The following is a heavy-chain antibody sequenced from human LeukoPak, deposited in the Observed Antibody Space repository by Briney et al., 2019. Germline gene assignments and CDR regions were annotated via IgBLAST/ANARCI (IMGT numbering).Heavy chain of an antibody. Sequence: SETLSLTCSVSDASISSYFWSWIRQPPGGGLGWIGHIYSSGSKYYNPSLMSRVTVSMEPSRNQFSLKLASVTAADTGMYYCAIAESVTAFDVWGQGTMVTVSS. CDR1: DASISSYF. CDR3: AIAESVTAFDV. V-gene: IGHV4-4*09. CDR2: IYSSGSK. J-gene: IGHJ3*01. D-gene: IGHD2-8*01.